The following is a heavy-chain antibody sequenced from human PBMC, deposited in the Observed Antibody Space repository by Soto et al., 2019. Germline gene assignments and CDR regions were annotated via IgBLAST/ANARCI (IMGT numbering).Heavy chain of an antibody. V-gene: IGHV3-11*06. CDR1: GFTFSDYY. J-gene: IGHJ4*02. CDR2: SSNSGTFS. Sequence: PGGSLRLSCEGSGFTFSDYYISWIRQAPGKGLEWISYSSNSGTFSRYADSVKGRFSTSRDNTKNLLYLQMNSLRAEDTAVYYCAKEGYDSGWYWDSWGQGALVTVSS. CDR3: AKEGYDSGWYWDS. D-gene: IGHD6-19*01.